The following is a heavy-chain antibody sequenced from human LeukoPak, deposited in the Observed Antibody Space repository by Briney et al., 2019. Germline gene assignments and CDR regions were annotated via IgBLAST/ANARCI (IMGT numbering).Heavy chain of an antibody. CDR1: GYSFTSYW. V-gene: IGHV5-51*01. CDR3: ARRSVDSSGTNWFDP. Sequence: GESLKISCKGSGYSFTSYWIGWVRQMPGKGLEWMGIIYPGDSDTRYSPSFQGQATISADKSISTAYLQWSSLKASDTAMYYCARRSVDSSGTNWFDPWGQGTLVTVSS. D-gene: IGHD3-22*01. CDR2: IYPGDSDT. J-gene: IGHJ5*02.